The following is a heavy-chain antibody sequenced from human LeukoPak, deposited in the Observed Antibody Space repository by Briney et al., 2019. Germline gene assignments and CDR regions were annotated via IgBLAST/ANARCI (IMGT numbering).Heavy chain of an antibody. CDR1: GFTFSSYA. Sequence: SGGSLRLSCAASGFTFSSYAMSWVRQAPGKGLEWVSAISGSDGSTYYADSVKGRFTISRDNSKNTLYLQMNSLRAEDTAVYYCAKIGRHGVDYWGQGTLVTVSS. D-gene: IGHD2-8*01. J-gene: IGHJ4*02. V-gene: IGHV3-23*01. CDR2: ISGSDGST. CDR3: AKIGRHGVDY.